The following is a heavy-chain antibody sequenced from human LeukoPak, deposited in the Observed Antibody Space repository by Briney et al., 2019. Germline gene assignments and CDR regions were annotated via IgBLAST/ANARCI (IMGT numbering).Heavy chain of an antibody. CDR2: ISSSGSTI. D-gene: IGHD2-15*01. CDR3: ARGSAAWQLLSWLDP. V-gene: IGHV3-11*01. Sequence: GGSLRLSCAASGFTFSDYYMSWIRQAPGKGLEWVSYISSSGSTIYYADSVKGRFTISRDNAKNSLYLQMNSLRAEDTAVYYCARGSAAWQLLSWLDPWGQGTLVTVSS. CDR1: GFTFSDYY. J-gene: IGHJ5*02.